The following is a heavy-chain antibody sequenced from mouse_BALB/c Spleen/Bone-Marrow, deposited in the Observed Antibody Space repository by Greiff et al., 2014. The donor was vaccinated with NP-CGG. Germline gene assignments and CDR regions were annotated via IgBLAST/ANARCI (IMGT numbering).Heavy chain of an antibody. J-gene: IGHJ2*01. Sequence: EVQLQQSGAELVRPGALVKLSCKASGFNIKDYYMHWVKQRPEQGLEWIGWIDPENGNTIYDPKFQGKASITADTSSNTAYLQLSSLTSEDTAVYYCARDYYGSKDYWGQGTTLTVSS. CDR2: IDPENGNT. D-gene: IGHD1-1*01. V-gene: IGHV14-1*02. CDR1: GFNIKDYY. CDR3: ARDYYGSKDY.